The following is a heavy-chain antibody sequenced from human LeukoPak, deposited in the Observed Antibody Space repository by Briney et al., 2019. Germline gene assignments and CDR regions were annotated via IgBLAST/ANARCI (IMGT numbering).Heavy chain of an antibody. Sequence: PSETLSLTCTLSGGSIRSYYWSWIRQPPGKGLEWIGYIYYSGSTNYNPSLKSRVTIALDTSKNQFSLKLSSVTAADTAVYYCARDLGYSSGWYDIWGHGTMVTVSS. CDR3: ARDLGYSSGWYDI. CDR1: GGSIRSYY. J-gene: IGHJ3*02. CDR2: IYYSGST. D-gene: IGHD6-19*01. V-gene: IGHV4-59*01.